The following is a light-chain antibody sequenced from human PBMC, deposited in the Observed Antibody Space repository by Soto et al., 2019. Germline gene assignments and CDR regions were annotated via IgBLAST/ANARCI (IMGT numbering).Light chain of an antibody. CDR3: SSYTTSDTYV. V-gene: IGLV2-14*01. CDR1: SSDVGAYNY. CDR2: EVS. Sequence: QSALTQPASVSGSPGQSITISCTGTSSDVGAYNYVSWYQQHPGKAPKLILYEVSNRPSGVSNRFSGSKSGNTASLTISGLQAEDEADYYCSSYTTSDTYVFGSGTKVTVL. J-gene: IGLJ1*01.